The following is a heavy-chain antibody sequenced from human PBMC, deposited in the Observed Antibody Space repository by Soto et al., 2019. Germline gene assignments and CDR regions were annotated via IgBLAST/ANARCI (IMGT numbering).Heavy chain of an antibody. CDR2: INSDSGET. CDR3: ARGARIGMAGPHGIDP. Sequence: QVQLVQSGAEVKRHGASVKVSCKASGYTLSNYAMHWLRLAPGQRPEWMGWINSDSGETRYSQKFQGRVNFMRDTSASTVYMELSSLRDGDTVVYYCARGARIGMAGPHGIDPWGQGTLGTVSS. V-gene: IGHV1-3*04. J-gene: IGHJ5*02. D-gene: IGHD6-19*01. CDR1: GYTLSNYA.